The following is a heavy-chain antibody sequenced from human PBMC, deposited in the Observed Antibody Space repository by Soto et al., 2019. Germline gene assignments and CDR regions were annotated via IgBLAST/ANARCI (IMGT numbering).Heavy chain of an antibody. Sequence: ALVKVSCKASGYTFSSYAMHWVRQALGQRLEWMGWINAGYGNTKSSQKFQDRVTISRDTSASTAYMELTSLRSEDTAVYYCARDTGDGTFDFWGQGTLVTVSS. CDR1: GYTFSSYA. CDR2: INAGYGNT. J-gene: IGHJ4*02. CDR3: ARDTGDGTFDF. D-gene: IGHD7-27*01. V-gene: IGHV1-3*01.